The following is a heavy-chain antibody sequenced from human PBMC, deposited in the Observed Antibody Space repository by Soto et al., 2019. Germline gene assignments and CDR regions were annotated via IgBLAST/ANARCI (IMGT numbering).Heavy chain of an antibody. Sequence: QVQLVESGGGVVQPGRSLRLSCAASGFTFSSYAMHWVRQAPGTGLEWVAVISYDGSNKYYADSVKGRFTISRDNSKNTLYLQMNSLRAEDTAVYYCARAPPHTAMVRKSGWYFDYWGQGTLVTVSS. V-gene: IGHV3-30-3*01. CDR1: GFTFSSYA. D-gene: IGHD5-18*01. CDR3: ARAPPHTAMVRKSGWYFDY. J-gene: IGHJ4*02. CDR2: ISYDGSNK.